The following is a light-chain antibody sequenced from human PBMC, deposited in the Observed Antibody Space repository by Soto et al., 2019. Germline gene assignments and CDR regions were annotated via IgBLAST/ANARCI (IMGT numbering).Light chain of an antibody. Sequence: QSALTQPASVSESPGQSITIPCTGTSSDIGGYNYVSWYQHHPGKAPKLLIYDVTNRPSGVSTRFSGSKSGNTASLTISGLQADDDANYYCSSYTSSSPLVVFGGGTKLTVL. CDR2: DVT. J-gene: IGLJ2*01. CDR1: SSDIGGYNY. V-gene: IGLV2-14*03. CDR3: SSYTSSSPLVV.